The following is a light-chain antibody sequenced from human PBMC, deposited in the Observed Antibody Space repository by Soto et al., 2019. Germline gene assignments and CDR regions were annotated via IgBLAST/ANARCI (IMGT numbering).Light chain of an antibody. CDR2: WAS. Sequence: DIVMTQSPDSLAVSLGERATINCKSSQSVLYSSNNNNYLAWYQQKPGQPPKLLIYWASTRESGVPDRFSGSGSGTDFTLTISSLQAEDVAVYYCQHYYSIPYTFGQGTKLEIK. CDR1: QSVLYSSNNNNY. CDR3: QHYYSIPYT. V-gene: IGKV4-1*01. J-gene: IGKJ2*01.